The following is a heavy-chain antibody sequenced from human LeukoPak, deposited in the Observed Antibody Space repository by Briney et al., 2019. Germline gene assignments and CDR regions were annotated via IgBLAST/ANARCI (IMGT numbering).Heavy chain of an antibody. V-gene: IGHV3-23*01. J-gene: IGHJ3*02. Sequence: GGSLRLSCAASGFTFSSYAMSWVRQAAGKGLEWVSGISASGDVTFHADPVKGRFTISRDNSRNTLYLQMNSLRAEDTAEYYCAKSLLTTASGTGRAFDIWGQGTMVTVSA. CDR1: GFTFSSYA. D-gene: IGHD1-26*01. CDR3: AKSLLTTASGTGRAFDI. CDR2: ISASGDVT.